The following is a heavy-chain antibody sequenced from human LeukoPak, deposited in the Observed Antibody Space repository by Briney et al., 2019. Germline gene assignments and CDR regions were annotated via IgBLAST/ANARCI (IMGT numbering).Heavy chain of an antibody. D-gene: IGHD4-11*01. CDR2: ISSSGTYI. CDR3: AREPTTVSPPG. J-gene: IGHJ1*01. CDR1: GFTFSSYS. V-gene: IGHV3-21*01. Sequence: GGSLRLSCASSGFTFSSYSLNWVGQAPGQGLEWVSSISSSGTYIYYADSVKGRFTISRDNAKNSLYLQMNSLRAEDTAVYYCAREPTTVSPPGWGQGTLVTVSS.